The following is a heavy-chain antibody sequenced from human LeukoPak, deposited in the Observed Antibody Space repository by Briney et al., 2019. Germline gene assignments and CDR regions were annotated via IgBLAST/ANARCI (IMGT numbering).Heavy chain of an antibody. V-gene: IGHV1-2*02. J-gene: IGHJ3*02. CDR2: INPNSGGT. CDR1: GYTFTSYA. Sequence: ASVKVSCKASGYTFTSYAMNWVRQAPGQGLEWMGWINPNSGGTNYAQKFQGRVTMTRDTSISTAYMELSRLRSDDTAVYYCARDLGRWLAKFDAFDIWGQGTLVTVSS. D-gene: IGHD5-24*01. CDR3: ARDLGRWLAKFDAFDI.